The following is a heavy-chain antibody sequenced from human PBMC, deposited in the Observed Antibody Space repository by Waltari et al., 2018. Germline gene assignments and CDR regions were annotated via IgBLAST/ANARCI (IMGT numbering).Heavy chain of an antibody. J-gene: IGHJ5*02. CDR1: GGSISSSSYY. CDR2: IYYSGST. CDR3: AKHISSSGWYWFDP. Sequence: QLQLQESGPGLVKPSETLSLTCTVSGGSISSSSYYWGWIRQPPGKGLEWIGSIYYSGSTYYNPSLKSRVTISVDTSKNQFSLKLSSVTAADTAVYYCAKHISSSGWYWFDPWGQGTLVTVSS. V-gene: IGHV4-39*07. D-gene: IGHD6-19*01.